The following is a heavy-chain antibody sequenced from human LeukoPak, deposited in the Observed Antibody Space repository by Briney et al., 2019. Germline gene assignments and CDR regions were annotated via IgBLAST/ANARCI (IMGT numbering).Heavy chain of an antibody. CDR2: MNTNTGNP. CDR1: GYTFTNYA. J-gene: IGHJ4*02. Sequence: ASVKVSCKASGYTFTNYAMNWVRQAPGQGLEWMGWMNTNTGNPTYAQGFTGRLVFSLDTSVNTAYLPVNGLKAEDTPVYYCARDPGFTSGCNYFDHWRQATLATVSS. D-gene: IGHD6-19*01. V-gene: IGHV7-4-1*02. CDR3: ARDPGFTSGCNYFDH.